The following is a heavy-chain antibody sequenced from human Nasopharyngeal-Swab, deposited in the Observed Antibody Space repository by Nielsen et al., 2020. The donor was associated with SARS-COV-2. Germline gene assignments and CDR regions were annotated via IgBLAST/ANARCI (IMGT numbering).Heavy chain of an antibody. Sequence: GESLKISFVCSGFLFLSYTMHWVRQAPGKGLEWVSAFSGGGSTFYAESVRGRFTVSRENFRKTLYLEMNSLRVEDTALYYCDSEVGGSYRDFDYWGQGTLVTVSS. D-gene: IGHD3-16*02. CDR3: DSEVGGSYRDFDY. V-gene: IGHV3-23*01. J-gene: IGHJ4*02. CDR2: FSGGGST. CDR1: GFLFLSYT.